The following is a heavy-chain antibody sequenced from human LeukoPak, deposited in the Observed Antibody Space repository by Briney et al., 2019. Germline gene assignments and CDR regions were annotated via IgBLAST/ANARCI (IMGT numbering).Heavy chain of an antibody. Sequence: ASVKVSRKVSGYTLTELSMHWVRQAPGKGLEWMGGFDPEDGETIYAQKFQGRVTMTEDTSTDTAYMELSSLRSEDTAVYYCARGIPVLLWFGELSNFDIWGQGTMVTVSS. J-gene: IGHJ3*02. D-gene: IGHD3-10*01. V-gene: IGHV1-24*01. CDR3: ARGIPVLLWFGELSNFDI. CDR2: FDPEDGET. CDR1: GYTLTELS.